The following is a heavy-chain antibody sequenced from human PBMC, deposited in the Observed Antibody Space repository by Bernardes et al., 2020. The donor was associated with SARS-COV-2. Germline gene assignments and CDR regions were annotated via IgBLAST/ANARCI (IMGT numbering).Heavy chain of an antibody. Sequence: SETLSLTCTVSGGSIYSYYWGWIRQPPGKGLEWIGYIYNSGRTNFNPSLKSRVTISVDTSKNQFSLKLRSVTAADTAVYYCAREASCTKGVCLGNWFDPWGQGTLVTVSS. J-gene: IGHJ5*02. CDR1: GGSIYSYY. D-gene: IGHD2-8*01. V-gene: IGHV4-59*01. CDR2: IYNSGRT. CDR3: AREASCTKGVCLGNWFDP.